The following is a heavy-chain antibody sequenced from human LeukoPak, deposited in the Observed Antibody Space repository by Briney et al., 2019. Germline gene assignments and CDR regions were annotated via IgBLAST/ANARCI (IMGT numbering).Heavy chain of an antibody. CDR3: ARDLAISTSCFDY. CDR1: GFTFSSYG. Sequence: GGSLRLSCAASGFTFSSYGMHWVRQAPGKGLEWVAVISYDGSNKYYADSVKGRFTISRDNSKNTVCLQMNSLRAEDTAVYYCARDLAISTSCFDYWGQGTLVTVSS. D-gene: IGHD2-2*01. CDR2: ISYDGSNK. V-gene: IGHV3-30*03. J-gene: IGHJ4*02.